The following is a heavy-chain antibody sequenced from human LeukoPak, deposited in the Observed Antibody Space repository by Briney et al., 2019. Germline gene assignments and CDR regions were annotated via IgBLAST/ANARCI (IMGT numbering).Heavy chain of an antibody. Sequence: PGGSLRLSCAASGFTFSTHAMNWVRQAPGKGLEWVSAISGSGGSTYYADSVKGRFTISRDNSKNMLYLQMNSLRVEDTAVYYCPKGAGGYGDYSVCWGQGTLVTVSS. CDR1: GFTFSTHA. V-gene: IGHV3-23*01. J-gene: IGHJ4*02. CDR2: ISGSGGST. CDR3: PKGAGGYGDYSVC. D-gene: IGHD2-21*02.